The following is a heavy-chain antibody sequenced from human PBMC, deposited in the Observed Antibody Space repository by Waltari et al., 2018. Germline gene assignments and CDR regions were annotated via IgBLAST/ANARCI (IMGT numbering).Heavy chain of an antibody. V-gene: IGHV3-23*01. CDR1: GFTFKKYG. CDR2: ISPDGRRT. J-gene: IGHJ4*02. CDR3: AKDSSNSWLSMD. D-gene: IGHD6-13*01. Sequence: EVQLLESGGGLVQPAVSLRLSCAASGFTFKKYGMSWVRQAPGKGLEWVSGISPDGRRTNYADSVKGRFTISRDNSKSTLYLQMNSLRDEDTAVYYCAKDSSNSWLSMDWGQGTLVTVSS.